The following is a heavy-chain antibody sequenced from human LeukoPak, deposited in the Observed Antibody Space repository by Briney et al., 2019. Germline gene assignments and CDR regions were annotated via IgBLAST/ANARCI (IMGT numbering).Heavy chain of an antibody. CDR3: ASGLDYYYYMDV. CDR1: GFTFSSYA. V-gene: IGHV3-30-3*01. J-gene: IGHJ6*03. D-gene: IGHD3-16*01. CDR2: ISYDGSNK. Sequence: GRSLRLSCAASGFTFSSYAMHWVRQAPGKGLEWVAVISYDGSNKYYADSVKGRFTISRDNSKNTLYLQMNSLRAEDTAVYYCASGLDYYYYMDVWGKGTTVTVSS.